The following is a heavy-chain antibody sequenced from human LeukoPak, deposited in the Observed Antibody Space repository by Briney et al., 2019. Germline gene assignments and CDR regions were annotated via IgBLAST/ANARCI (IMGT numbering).Heavy chain of an antibody. D-gene: IGHD2-2*01. CDR3: ALGDCSSTSCYVFDY. V-gene: IGHV4-39*01. CDR1: GGSISSSDYY. CDR2: IYYSGST. J-gene: IGHJ4*02. Sequence: SETLSLTCSVSGGSISSSDYYWGWIRQPPGQGLEWIGSIYYSGSTYYNPSLKSRVTISVDTSKNQFSLKLSSVTAADTAVYFCALGDCSSTSCYVFDYWGQGTLVTVSS.